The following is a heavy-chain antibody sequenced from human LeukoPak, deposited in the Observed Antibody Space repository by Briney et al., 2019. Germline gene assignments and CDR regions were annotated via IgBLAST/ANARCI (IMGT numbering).Heavy chain of an antibody. CDR3: AKASGYYYDSSGYDDY. J-gene: IGHJ4*02. CDR1: GFTFNDYG. Sequence: SGGSLRLSCAASGFTFNDYGMHWVRQAPGKGLEWVSGINWNSGSIGYADSVKGRFTISRDNAKNSLYLQMNSLRTEDTALYYCAKASGYYYDSSGYDDYWGQGTLVTVSS. D-gene: IGHD3-22*01. CDR2: INWNSGSI. V-gene: IGHV3-9*01.